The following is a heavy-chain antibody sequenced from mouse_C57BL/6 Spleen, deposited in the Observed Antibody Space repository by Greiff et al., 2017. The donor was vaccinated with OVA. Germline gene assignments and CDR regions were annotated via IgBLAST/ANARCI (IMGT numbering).Heavy chain of an antibody. D-gene: IGHD2-5*01. CDR1: GYTFTDYE. Sequence: VKLMESGAELVRPGASVTLSCKASGYTFTDYEMHWVKQTPVHGLEWIGAIDPETGGTAYNQKFKGKAILTADKSSSTAYMELRSLTSEDSAVYYCTRSSYSNSFAYWGQGTLVTVSA. CDR2: IDPETGGT. CDR3: TRSSYSNSFAY. V-gene: IGHV1-15*01. J-gene: IGHJ3*01.